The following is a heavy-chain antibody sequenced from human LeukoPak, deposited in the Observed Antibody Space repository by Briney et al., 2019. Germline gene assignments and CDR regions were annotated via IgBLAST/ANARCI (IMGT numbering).Heavy chain of an antibody. Sequence: ASVKVSCKASGYTFTGYYMHWVRQAPGQGLEWMGWINPNSGGTNYAQKFQGRVTMTRDTSISTAYMELSRLRSDDTAVYYCARSSRVLLWFGELLYGHNYFDYWGQGTLVTVSS. J-gene: IGHJ4*02. CDR3: ARSSRVLLWFGELLYGHNYFDY. D-gene: IGHD3-10*01. V-gene: IGHV1-2*02. CDR1: GYTFTGYY. CDR2: INPNSGGT.